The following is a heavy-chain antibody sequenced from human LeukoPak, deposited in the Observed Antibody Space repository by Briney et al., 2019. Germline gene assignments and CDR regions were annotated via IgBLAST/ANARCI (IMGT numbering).Heavy chain of an antibody. CDR2: ISGNGGFT. Sequence: GGSLRLSCAASGFTFSIHAMNWVRQAPGQGLEWVSVISGNGGFTYYADYVKGRFTISRDNAKSSLWLQMSSLRDEDSAVYYCARDTSAGFDYWGQGTLVTVSS. CDR3: ARDTSAGFDY. J-gene: IGHJ4*02. CDR1: GFTFSIHA. V-gene: IGHV3-23*01.